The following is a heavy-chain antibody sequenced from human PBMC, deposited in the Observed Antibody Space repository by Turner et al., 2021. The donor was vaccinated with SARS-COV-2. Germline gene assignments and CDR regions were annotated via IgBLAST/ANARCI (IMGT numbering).Heavy chain of an antibody. CDR3: ARVGGLRPNDYYYYGMDV. CDR1: VGTFSSYA. D-gene: IGHD3-16*01. CDR2: IIPIFGTA. J-gene: IGHJ6*02. V-gene: IGHV1-69*01. Sequence: QVQPGQTGARVKKPGSSAKISGKASVGTFSSYAISWVRQAPGQGLEWMGGIIPIFGTANYAQKFQGRVTITADESTSTAYMELSSLRSEDTAVYYCARVGGLRPNDYYYYGMDVWGQGTTVTVSS.